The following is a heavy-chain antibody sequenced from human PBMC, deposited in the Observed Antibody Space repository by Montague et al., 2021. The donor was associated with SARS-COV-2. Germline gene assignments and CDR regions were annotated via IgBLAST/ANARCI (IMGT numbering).Heavy chain of an antibody. D-gene: IGHD2-2*01. CDR2: IYYSGST. V-gene: IGHV4-59*08. Sequence: SETLSLTCTVSGVSISSYYWTWIRQPPGKGLEWIGFIYYSGSTNYNPSLKSRVTISVDTSKNQFSLKLSSVTAADTAVYYCAKQALTRSCTSTTCFGAAFDIWGQGTLVTVSS. CDR1: GVSISSYY. J-gene: IGHJ3*02. CDR3: AKQALTRSCTSTTCFGAAFDI.